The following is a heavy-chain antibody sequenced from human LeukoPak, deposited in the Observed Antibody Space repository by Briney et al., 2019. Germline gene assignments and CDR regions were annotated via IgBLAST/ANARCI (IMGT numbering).Heavy chain of an antibody. D-gene: IGHD3-3*01. Sequence: SETLSLTCTVSGGSISSSSYYWGWIRQPPGKGLEWIGSIYYSGSTYYNPSLKSQVTISVDTSKNQFSLKLSSVTAADTAVYYCARGPYITIFGVVMKTDAFDIWGQGTMVTVSS. V-gene: IGHV4-39*07. CDR3: ARGPYITIFGVVMKTDAFDI. CDR2: IYYSGST. CDR1: GGSISSSSYY. J-gene: IGHJ3*02.